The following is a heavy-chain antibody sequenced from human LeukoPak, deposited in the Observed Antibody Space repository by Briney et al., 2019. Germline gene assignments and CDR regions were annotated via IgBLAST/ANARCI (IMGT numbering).Heavy chain of an antibody. Sequence: GGSLRLSCAASGFNFRNYGIHWVRQAPGKGPEWVTFIQYDGTKEYYADSVKGRFTISRDNSKNTLYLQMNSLRPEDTALYYCAKNILTMTMDYMDVWGKGTTVTVSS. CDR2: IQYDGTKE. CDR3: AKNILTMTMDYMDV. D-gene: IGHD4/OR15-4a*01. CDR1: GFNFRNYG. J-gene: IGHJ6*03. V-gene: IGHV3-30*02.